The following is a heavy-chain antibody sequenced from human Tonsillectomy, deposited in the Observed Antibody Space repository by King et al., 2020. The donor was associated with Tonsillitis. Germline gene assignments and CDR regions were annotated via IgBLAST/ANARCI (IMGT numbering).Heavy chain of an antibody. V-gene: IGHV3-23*03. Sequence: VQLVESGGGLVQPGGSLRLSCAASGFTFSKFAMSWVRQAPGKGLEWVSVIYIGGSSTYYADSVKGRFTISRDNSKNTLYMQMNSLRAEDTAVYYCAKSPWEVGAFAYFDYWGQGTLVTVSS. CDR3: AKSPWEVGAFAYFDY. D-gene: IGHD1-26*01. J-gene: IGHJ4*02. CDR2: IYIGGSST. CDR1: GFTFSKFA.